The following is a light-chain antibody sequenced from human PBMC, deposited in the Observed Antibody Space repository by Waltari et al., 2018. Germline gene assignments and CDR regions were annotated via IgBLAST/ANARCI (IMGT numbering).Light chain of an antibody. CDR2: DKS. CDR3: YSRDSSGNHL. CDR1: ILTSQY. J-gene: IGLJ3*02. V-gene: IGLV3-19*01. Sequence: SSELTQGPAVSVALGQTVRITCTGDILTSQYAIWYQQTPGQAPVLVICDKSNQPSGIPDRFSGSSSGNTASLTITGAQAEDEADYYCYSRDSSGNHLFGGGTKLTVL.